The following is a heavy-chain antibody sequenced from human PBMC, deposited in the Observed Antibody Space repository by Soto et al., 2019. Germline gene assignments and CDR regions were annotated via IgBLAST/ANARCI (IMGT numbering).Heavy chain of an antibody. J-gene: IGHJ6*02. D-gene: IGHD3-9*01. CDR2: IGTAGDT. CDR3: ARARVGYDILTGYYRDYYYGMDV. V-gene: IGHV3-13*01. CDR1: GFTFSSYD. Sequence: LRLSCAASGFTFSSYDMHWVRQATGKGLEWVSAIGTAGDTYYPGSVKGRFAISRENAKNSLYLQMNSLRAGDTAVYYCARARVGYDILTGYYRDYYYGMDVWGQGTTVTVSS.